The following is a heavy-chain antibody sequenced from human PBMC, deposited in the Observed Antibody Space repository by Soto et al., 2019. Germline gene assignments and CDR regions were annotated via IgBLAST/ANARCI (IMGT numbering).Heavy chain of an antibody. CDR2: INSDGSST. CDR3: GRFGSLNWYFEP. Sequence: EVQLVESGGGLVQPGGSLRLSCAASGFTFSSYWMHWVRQAPGKGLVWVSRINSDGSSTSYADSVKGRFTISRDNAKNTLYLKMNSLRAEDTAVYYCGRFGSLNWYFEPCGRGTHVTVSS. V-gene: IGHV3-74*01. J-gene: IGHJ2*01. CDR1: GFTFSSYW. D-gene: IGHD1-26*01.